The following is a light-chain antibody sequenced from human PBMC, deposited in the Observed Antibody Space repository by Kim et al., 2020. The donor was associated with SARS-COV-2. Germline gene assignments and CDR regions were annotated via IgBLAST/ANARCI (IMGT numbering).Light chain of an antibody. Sequence: ASVTLTCTLSSGHTSYAITWHQQQTEKGPRYLMKLKSDGSHTKGDGIPDRFSGFSSGAERFLTISSLQSEDEGDYYCQTWGTGIWVFGGGTQLTVL. V-gene: IGLV4-69*01. CDR1: SGHTSYA. CDR2: LKSDGSH. CDR3: QTWGTGIWV. J-gene: IGLJ3*02.